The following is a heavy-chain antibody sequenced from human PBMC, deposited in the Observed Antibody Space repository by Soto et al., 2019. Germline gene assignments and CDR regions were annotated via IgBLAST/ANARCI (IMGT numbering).Heavy chain of an antibody. D-gene: IGHD3-3*01. Sequence: ASVKVSCKASGYTFTGYYMHWVRQAPGQGLEWMGWINPNSGGTNYAQKFQGWVTMTRDTSISTAYMELSRLRSDDTAVYYCARDASNKRDYDFWSGPVDFWGQGTLVTFSS. CDR3: ARDASNKRDYDFWSGPVDF. V-gene: IGHV1-2*04. CDR1: GYTFTGYY. CDR2: INPNSGGT. J-gene: IGHJ4*02.